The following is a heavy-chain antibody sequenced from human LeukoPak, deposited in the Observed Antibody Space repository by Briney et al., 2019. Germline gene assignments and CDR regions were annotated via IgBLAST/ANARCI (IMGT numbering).Heavy chain of an antibody. CDR1: GFTFNRYT. J-gene: IGHJ4*02. CDR3: AKDHGSSDWYYFDY. D-gene: IGHD6-13*01. V-gene: IGHV3-30*04. CDR2: TSYDGSNK. Sequence: GRSLRLSCAASGFTFNRYTMHWVRQAPGKGLEWVAVTSYDGSNKYYADFVKGRFTISRDNSKNTLYLQMNTLRADDTAVYYCAKDHGSSDWYYFDYWGQGTLVTVSS.